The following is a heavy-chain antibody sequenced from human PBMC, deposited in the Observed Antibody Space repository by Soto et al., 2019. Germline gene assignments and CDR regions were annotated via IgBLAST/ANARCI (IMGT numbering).Heavy chain of an antibody. CDR3: ARDGRIETFDY. D-gene: IGHD2-15*01. CDR2: ISYDGSNK. Sequence: QVQLVESGGGVVQPGRSLRLSCAASGFTFSSYAMHWVRQAPGKGLEWVAVISYDGSNKYYADSVKGRFTISRDNSKNTLYLQMNSLRAEDTAVYYFARDGRIETFDYWGQGTLVTVSS. V-gene: IGHV3-30-3*01. CDR1: GFTFSSYA. J-gene: IGHJ4*02.